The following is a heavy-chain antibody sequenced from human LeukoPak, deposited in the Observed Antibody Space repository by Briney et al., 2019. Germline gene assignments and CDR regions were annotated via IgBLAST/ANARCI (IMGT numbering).Heavy chain of an antibody. J-gene: IGHJ3*02. V-gene: IGHV3-30*02. CDR3: AKGAAVLWSGYPYDAFDI. D-gene: IGHD3-3*01. Sequence: GGSLRLSCAASGFTFSSYGMHWVRQAPGKGLEWVAFIRYDGSNKYYADSVKGRFTISRDNSKNTLYLQVNSLRAEDTAVYYCAKGAAVLWSGYPYDAFDIWGQGTMVTFSS. CDR2: IRYDGSNK. CDR1: GFTFSSYG.